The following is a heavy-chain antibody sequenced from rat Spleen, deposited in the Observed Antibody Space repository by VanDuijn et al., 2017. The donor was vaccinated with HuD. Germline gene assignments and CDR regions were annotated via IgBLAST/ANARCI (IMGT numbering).Heavy chain of an antibody. J-gene: IGHJ2*01. CDR1: GYSITSGYG. Sequence: EVQLQESGPGLVKPSQSLSLTCSVTGYSITSGYGWNWIRKFPGNKLEWMGYINSAGSTNYNPPLKSQISITRDTSKNQFFLQLTSVIIEDTATYYCARRHYGYTDYFDYWGQGVMVTVSS. D-gene: IGHD1-9*01. V-gene: IGHV3-3*01. CDR2: INSAGST. CDR3: ARRHYGYTDYFDY.